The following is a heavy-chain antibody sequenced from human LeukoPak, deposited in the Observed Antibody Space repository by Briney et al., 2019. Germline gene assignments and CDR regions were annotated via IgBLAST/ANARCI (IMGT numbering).Heavy chain of an antibody. CDR3: AKGHILLWFVA. V-gene: IGHV3-23*01. J-gene: IGHJ5*02. CDR1: GFTFSTSA. Sequence: GGSLRLSCVASGFTFSTSAMTWVRQAPGKGLEWVSTISGSGTSTYYADSVKGRFTISRDNSKNTLYLQMNSLRAEDTAVYYCAKGHILLWFVAWGQGTLVTVSS. CDR2: ISGSGTST. D-gene: IGHD3-10*01.